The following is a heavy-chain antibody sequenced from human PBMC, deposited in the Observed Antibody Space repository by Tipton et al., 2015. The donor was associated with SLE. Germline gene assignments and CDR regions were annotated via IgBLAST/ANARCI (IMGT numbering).Heavy chain of an antibody. D-gene: IGHD2-8*01. CDR1: GGSISSYY. Sequence: LRLSCTVSGGSISSYYWSWIRQPPGKGLEWIGSIYYSGYTYYNPSLKSRVTISVDTSKNQFSLKLSSVTAADTAVYYCGSTLGYCTNGVCPRGYFQHWGQGTLVTVSS. CDR3: GSTLGYCTNGVCPRGYFQH. J-gene: IGHJ1*01. CDR2: IYYSGYT. V-gene: IGHV4-39*07.